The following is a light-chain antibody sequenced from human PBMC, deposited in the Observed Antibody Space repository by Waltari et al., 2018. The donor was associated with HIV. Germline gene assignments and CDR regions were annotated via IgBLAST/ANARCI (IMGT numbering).Light chain of an antibody. CDR3: SSYTSSSTPYVV. CDR2: EVS. CDR1: SSDVGGYNY. Sequence: QSALTQPTSVSGSPGQSITISCPGTSSDVGGYNYVPCNQQHPGKAPKLMIYEVSNRPSGVSNRFSGSKSGNTASLTISGLQAEDEADYYCSSYTSSSTPYVVFGGGTKLTVL. J-gene: IGLJ2*01. V-gene: IGLV2-14*01.